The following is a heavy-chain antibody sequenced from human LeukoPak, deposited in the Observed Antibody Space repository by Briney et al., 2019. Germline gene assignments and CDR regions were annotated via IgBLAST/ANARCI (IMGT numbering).Heavy chain of an antibody. J-gene: IGHJ4*02. Sequence: PSETLSLTCAVSGGSISSGGYSWSWIRQPPGKGLEWIGYIYHSGSTYYNPSLKSRVTISVDRSKNQFSLKLSSVTAADTAVYYCARVGSRRSTPFDYWGQGTLVTVSS. CDR1: GGSISSGGYS. D-gene: IGHD2-15*01. V-gene: IGHV4-30-2*01. CDR3: ARVGSRRSTPFDY. CDR2: IYHSGST.